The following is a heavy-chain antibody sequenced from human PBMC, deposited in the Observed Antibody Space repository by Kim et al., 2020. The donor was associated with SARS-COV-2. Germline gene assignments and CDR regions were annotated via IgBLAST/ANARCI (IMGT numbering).Heavy chain of an antibody. V-gene: IGHV3-7*03. Sequence: GGSLRLSCAASGFTLNTYCTSWVRQAPGKGLEWVANINYDGSARYYVDSVKGRFTISRDNARHSLYLLIHSLRAEDTAGYYCARDQQELNQWGQGTLVTVSS. CDR3: ARDQQELNQ. D-gene: IGHD6-13*01. CDR2: INYDGSAR. CDR1: GFTLNTYC. J-gene: IGHJ4*02.